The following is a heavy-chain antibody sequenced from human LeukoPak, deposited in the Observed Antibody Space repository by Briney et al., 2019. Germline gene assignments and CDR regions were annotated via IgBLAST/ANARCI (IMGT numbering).Heavy chain of an antibody. D-gene: IGHD3-10*01. Sequence: SETLSLTCAVYGGSFSGYYWSWIRQPPGKGLEWIGEINHSGSTNYNPSLKSRVTISVDTSKNQFSLKLSSVAAADTAVYYCAISSMVRGVIGFDYWGQGTLVTVSS. CDR1: GGSFSGYY. CDR3: AISSMVRGVIGFDY. CDR2: INHSGST. J-gene: IGHJ4*02. V-gene: IGHV4-34*01.